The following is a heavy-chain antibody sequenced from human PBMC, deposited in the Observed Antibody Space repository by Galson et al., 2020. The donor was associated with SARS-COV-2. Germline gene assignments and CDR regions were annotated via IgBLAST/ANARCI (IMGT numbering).Heavy chain of an antibody. V-gene: IGHV3-15*01. CDR2: ITGETT. Sequence: GGSLRLSCAASGISFNDAWMSWVRQAPGKGLEWVGRITGETTDYAAPVKGRFTISRDDSKNTLYLQMNNLKSEDTAVYYCTRCSWNYYYYGMDVWGQVTTVTVSS. J-gene: IGHJ6*02. CDR1: GISFNDAW. D-gene: IGHD2-15*01. CDR3: TRCSWNYYYYGMDV.